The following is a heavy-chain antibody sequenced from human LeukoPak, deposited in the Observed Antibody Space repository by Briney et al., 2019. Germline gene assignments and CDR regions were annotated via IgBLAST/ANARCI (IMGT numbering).Heavy chain of an antibody. V-gene: IGHV3-33*06. J-gene: IGHJ6*03. Sequence: TGRSLRLSCAASGFTFSRYGIHWVRQAPGKGLEWVAIIWSDGNNRHYADSVKGRFTISRDNSKNTVSLQMNSLRAEDTAVYYCAKDGDAAYYYDGSGRENYFYYYMDVWGKGTTVTVSS. D-gene: IGHD3-22*01. CDR1: GFTFSRYG. CDR3: AKDGDAAYYYDGSGRENYFYYYMDV. CDR2: IWSDGNNR.